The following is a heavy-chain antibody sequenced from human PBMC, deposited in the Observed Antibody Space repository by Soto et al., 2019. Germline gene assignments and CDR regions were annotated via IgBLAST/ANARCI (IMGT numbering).Heavy chain of an antibody. Sequence: SETLSLTCTVSGGSISSGGYYWSWIRQHPGKGLEWIGYIYYSGSTYYNPSLKSRVTISVDTSKNQFSLKLSSVTAADTAVYYCGGAGYSGYDSAFDIWGQGTMVTVSS. V-gene: IGHV4-31*03. J-gene: IGHJ3*02. D-gene: IGHD5-12*01. CDR2: IYYSGST. CDR3: GGAGYSGYDSAFDI. CDR1: GGSISSGGYY.